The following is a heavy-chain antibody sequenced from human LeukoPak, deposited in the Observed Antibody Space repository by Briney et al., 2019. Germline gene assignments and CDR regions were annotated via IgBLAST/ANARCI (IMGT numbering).Heavy chain of an antibody. CDR3: VRHGGGYNSYFDY. CDR1: GGSISSSPYY. D-gene: IGHD5-24*01. CDR2: IYYSGST. V-gene: IGHV4-39*01. Sequence: SETLSLTCTVSGGSISSSPYYWGWLRQPPGKGLEWIGTIYYSGSTYYNPSLKSRLTMFVDTSKSQFSLKLSSVTAADTAVYYCVRHGGGYNSYFDYWGQGTLVTVSS. J-gene: IGHJ4*02.